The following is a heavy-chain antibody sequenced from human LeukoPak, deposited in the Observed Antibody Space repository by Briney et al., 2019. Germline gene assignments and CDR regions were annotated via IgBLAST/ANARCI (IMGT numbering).Heavy chain of an antibody. Sequence: GGSLRLSCTASGFTFSYYWMSWVRQAPGKGLEWVSTIYTGGNTYYAASVKGRFTISRDFSKNTVFLHMNGLRAEDTAMYYCARGDDSGYYDYFDYWGQGALVTVSS. CDR1: GFTFSYYW. CDR2: IYTGGNT. J-gene: IGHJ4*02. CDR3: ARGDDSGYYDYFDY. V-gene: IGHV3-53*01. D-gene: IGHD3-22*01.